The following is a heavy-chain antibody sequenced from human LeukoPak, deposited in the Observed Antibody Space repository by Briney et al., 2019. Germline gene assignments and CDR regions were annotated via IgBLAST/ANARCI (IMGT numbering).Heavy chain of an antibody. Sequence: SVKVSCKASGGTFSSYAISWVRQAPGQGLEWMGRIIPIFGTANYAQKFHGRVTITTDESTSTAYMELSSLRSEDTAVYYCARDYYGSGAIDYWGQGTLVTVSS. V-gene: IGHV1-69*05. D-gene: IGHD3-10*01. CDR2: IIPIFGTA. CDR1: GGTFSSYA. CDR3: ARDYYGSGAIDY. J-gene: IGHJ4*02.